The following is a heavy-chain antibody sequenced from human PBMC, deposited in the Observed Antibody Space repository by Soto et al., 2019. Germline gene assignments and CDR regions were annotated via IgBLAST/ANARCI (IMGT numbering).Heavy chain of an antibody. J-gene: IGHJ5*02. V-gene: IGHV1-69*02. CDR1: GGTFSSYS. Sequence: QVQLVQSGAEVKKPGSSVKVSCEASGGTFSSYSFSWVRQAPGQGLEWMGRVIPILGMANYAQKFQGRVTITADKSTSTVYMEMSSLRSEDTAVYYCARGGAVVVPGAVDRHTWCDPWGQGTLVTVSS. D-gene: IGHD2-2*01. CDR2: VIPILGMA. CDR3: ARGGAVVVPGAVDRHTWCDP.